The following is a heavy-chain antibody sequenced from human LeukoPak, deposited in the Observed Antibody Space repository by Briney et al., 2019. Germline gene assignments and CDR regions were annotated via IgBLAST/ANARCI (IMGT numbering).Heavy chain of an antibody. CDR2: IWYDGSNK. Sequence: GGSLRLSCAASGFTFSSYGMHWVRQAPGKGLEWVAVIWYDGSNKYYADSVKGRFTISRDNSKNTLYLQMNSLGAEDTAVYYCGRAYGAGSCDYWGQGTLVTVSS. CDR3: GRAYGAGSCDY. CDR1: GFTFSSYG. D-gene: IGHD3-10*01. J-gene: IGHJ4*02. V-gene: IGHV3-33*01.